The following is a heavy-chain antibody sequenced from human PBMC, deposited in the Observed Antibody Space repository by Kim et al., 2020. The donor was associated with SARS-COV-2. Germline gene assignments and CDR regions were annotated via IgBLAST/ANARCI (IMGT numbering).Heavy chain of an antibody. CDR2: IIPIFGTA. Sequence: SVKVSCKASGGTFSSYAISWVRQAPGQGLEWMGGIIPIFGTANYAQKFQGRVTITADESTSTAYMELSSLRSEDTAVYYCARDKEAVAAAGLDYWGQGTLVTVSS. V-gene: IGHV1-69*13. D-gene: IGHD6-13*01. CDR3: ARDKEAVAAAGLDY. J-gene: IGHJ4*02. CDR1: GGTFSSYA.